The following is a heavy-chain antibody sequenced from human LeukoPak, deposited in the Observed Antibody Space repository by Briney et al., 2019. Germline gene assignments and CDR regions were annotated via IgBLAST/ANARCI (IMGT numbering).Heavy chain of an antibody. CDR2: INWNSNSI. CDR3: AKDIFTMVRGVFDY. V-gene: IGHV3-9*01. J-gene: IGHJ4*02. D-gene: IGHD3-10*01. CDR1: GFILDDYA. Sequence: GGSLRLSCTASGFILDDYAMLWVRQAPGKGLEWLSGINWNSNSIGYADSVEGRFTIYRDNAKNSLYLQMNSLRAEDTALYYCAKDIFTMVRGVFDYWGQGTLVTVSS.